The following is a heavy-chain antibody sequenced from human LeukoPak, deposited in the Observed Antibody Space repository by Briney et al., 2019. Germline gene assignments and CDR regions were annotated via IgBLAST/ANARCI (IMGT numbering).Heavy chain of an antibody. V-gene: IGHV3-23*01. D-gene: IGHD2-2*03. CDR3: ATHGSAHYYMDV. CDR1: GFTFSSYS. J-gene: IGHJ6*03. Sequence: GGSLRLSCAASGFTFSSYSMNWVRQAPGKGLEWVSGISGSGSGTYYADSVKGRFTISRDNSKNTLHLQMNSLRAEDTAVYYCATHGSAHYYMDVWGKGTTVTISS. CDR2: ISGSGSGT.